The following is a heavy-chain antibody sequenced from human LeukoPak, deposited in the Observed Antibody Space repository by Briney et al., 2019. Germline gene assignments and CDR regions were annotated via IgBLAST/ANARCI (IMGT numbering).Heavy chain of an antibody. J-gene: IGHJ4*02. Sequence: SETLSLTCTVSGGSLSSSSYYWGWIRQPPGKGLEWIGSIYYSGSTYYNPSLKTRVTISVDTSKNQFSLKLSSVTAADTAVYYCARQSQWLVHFDYWGQGTLVTVSS. CDR1: GGSLSSSSYY. V-gene: IGHV4-39*01. CDR3: ARQSQWLVHFDY. CDR2: IYYSGST. D-gene: IGHD6-19*01.